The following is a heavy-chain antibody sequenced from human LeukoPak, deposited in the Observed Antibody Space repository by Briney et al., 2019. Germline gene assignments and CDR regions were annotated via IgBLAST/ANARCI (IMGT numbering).Heavy chain of an antibody. CDR3: ARPYSGYAPYHAFDI. CDR1: GFTFSSYW. D-gene: IGHD5-12*01. V-gene: IGHV3-7*01. Sequence: GGSLRLSCAASGFTFSSYWMSWVRQAPGKGLEWVANIKQDGGEAYYVDSVKGRFTISRDNAKKSLYLQMNSLRVEDTAVYYCARPYSGYAPYHAFDIWGQGTMVIVSS. J-gene: IGHJ3*02. CDR2: IKQDGGEA.